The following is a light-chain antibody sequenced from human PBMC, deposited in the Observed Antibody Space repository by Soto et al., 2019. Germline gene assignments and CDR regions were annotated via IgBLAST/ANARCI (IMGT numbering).Light chain of an antibody. CDR3: TSYTSNSTLVV. J-gene: IGLJ2*01. CDR1: SSDVGGYNY. V-gene: IGLV2-14*01. Sequence: QSALTQPAAVSGSPGQSITISCTGTSSDVGGYNYVSWHQQHPDKAPKLMIYEVSNRPSGVSNRFSGSKSGNTASLTISGLQAEDEADYYCTSYTSNSTLVVFGGGTKLTVL. CDR2: EVS.